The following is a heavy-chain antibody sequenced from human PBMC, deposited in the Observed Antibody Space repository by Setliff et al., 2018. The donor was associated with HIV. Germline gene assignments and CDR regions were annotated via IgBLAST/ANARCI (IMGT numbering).Heavy chain of an antibody. CDR3: ARVADSITIFGVVAAYFQH. CDR2: IKQGGSEK. V-gene: IGHV3-7*01. Sequence: GSLRLSCAASGFTFSSYWMSWVRQAPGKGLEWVANIKQGGSEKYYVDSVKGRFTISRDSAKNSLYLQMNSLRAEDTAVYYCARVADSITIFGVVAAYFQHWGQGTLVTVSS. J-gene: IGHJ1*01. CDR1: GFTFSSYW. D-gene: IGHD3-3*01.